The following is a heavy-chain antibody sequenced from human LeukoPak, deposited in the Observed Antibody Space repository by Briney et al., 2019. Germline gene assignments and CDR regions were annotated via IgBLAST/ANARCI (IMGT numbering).Heavy chain of an antibody. V-gene: IGHV3-74*01. CDR2: ISRDGTST. J-gene: IGHJ4*02. CDR3: ARDRALTGQPDY. CDR1: GFTLSSYW. Sequence: GGSLRLSCAASGFTLSSYWMHCVRQVPGKGLVWVSGISRDGTSTTYADSVKGRFTISRDNAKNTLHLQMNSLRAEDTAVYYCARDRALTGQPDYWGQGTLVTVSS. D-gene: IGHD4/OR15-4a*01.